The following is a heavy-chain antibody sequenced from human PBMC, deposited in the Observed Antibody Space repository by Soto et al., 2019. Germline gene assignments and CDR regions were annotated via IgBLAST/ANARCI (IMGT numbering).Heavy chain of an antibody. D-gene: IGHD3-22*01. J-gene: IGHJ4*02. CDR1: GFSLSTSGVG. Sequence: QITLKESGPTLVKPTQTLTLTCTFSGFSLSTSGVGVGWIRQPPGKALEWLALIYWDDDKRYSPSLKSRLTSTNDTSKTQVVLTMTNMDPVDTATYYCAHLYDSSGYCAYWGQGTLVTVSS. CDR3: AHLYDSSGYCAY. V-gene: IGHV2-5*02. CDR2: IYWDDDK.